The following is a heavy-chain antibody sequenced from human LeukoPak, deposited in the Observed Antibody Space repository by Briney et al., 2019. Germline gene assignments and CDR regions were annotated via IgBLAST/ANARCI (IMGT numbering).Heavy chain of an antibody. CDR3: ARDHQSGYHVY. V-gene: IGHV3-7*01. J-gene: IGHJ4*02. CDR1: GFTFSNYW. CDR2: IKQDGSAK. Sequence: PGGSLRLSCAASGFTFSNYWMTWVRQAPGKGLEWVANIKQDGSAKYYADSVKGRFSISRDNAKNSLYLQMNTLRAEDTAVYYCARDHQSGYHVYWGQGTLVTVSS. D-gene: IGHD3-3*01.